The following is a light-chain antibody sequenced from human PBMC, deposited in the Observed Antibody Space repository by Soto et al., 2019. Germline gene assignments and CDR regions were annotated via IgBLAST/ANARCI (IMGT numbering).Light chain of an antibody. J-gene: IGKJ3*01. CDR1: QGISNY. CDR3: QRYKSAPT. Sequence: DIQMTQSPSSLSASVGDRVTITCRASQGISNYLAWYQQKPGKVPKLLLYAASTLQSGVPSRFSGSGSGTDFTLTISSLQPEDGATYYCQRYKSAPTFGPGTKVDIK. CDR2: AAS. V-gene: IGKV1-27*01.